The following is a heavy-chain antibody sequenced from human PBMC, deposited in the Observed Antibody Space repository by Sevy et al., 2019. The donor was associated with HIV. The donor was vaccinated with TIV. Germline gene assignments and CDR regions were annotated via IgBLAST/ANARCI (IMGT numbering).Heavy chain of an antibody. CDR3: AKLGSTTVTTSDAFDI. J-gene: IGHJ3*02. V-gene: IGHV3-30*02. CDR2: IRYDGTTK. CDR1: GFIFGSSG. Sequence: GGSLRLSCAASGFIFGSSGMHWVRQAPGKGLEWVTFIRYDGTTKYYADSVKGRFTISRDNSKNTLYLQMNSLTPEDTAVYYCAKLGSTTVTTSDAFDIWGQGTIVTVSS. D-gene: IGHD4-17*01.